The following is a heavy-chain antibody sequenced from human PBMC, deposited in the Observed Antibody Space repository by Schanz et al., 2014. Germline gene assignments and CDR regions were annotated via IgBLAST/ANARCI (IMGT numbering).Heavy chain of an antibody. V-gene: IGHV3-7*01. CDR1: GFTFSSYG. J-gene: IGHJ4*02. Sequence: VQLVESGGGVVQPGRSLRLSCAASGFTFSSYGMHWVRQAPGKGLEWVANIKHDGSVKDYVDSVEGRFTMSRDNAKNSVFLQMNSLRAEDTAVYYCVRDSFFAFDYWGQGTLVTVSS. CDR2: IKHDGSVK. CDR3: VRDSFFAFDY. D-gene: IGHD3-3*01.